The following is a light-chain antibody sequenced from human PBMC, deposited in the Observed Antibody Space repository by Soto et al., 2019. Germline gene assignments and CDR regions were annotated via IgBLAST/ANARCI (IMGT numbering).Light chain of an antibody. V-gene: IGLV1-44*01. CDR3: SALDENLTGFVV. CDR1: SSNVGRNT. J-gene: IGLJ2*01. CDR2: SNK. Sequence: QSVLTQPPSASGTPGQRGTLSCSGSSSNVGRNTVTWYQQLPGTARKVLINSNKQRPSVVPDRFSGPKSGTSSSLTISGLQPDDEAECYCSALDENLTGFVVFGGGTKLSVL.